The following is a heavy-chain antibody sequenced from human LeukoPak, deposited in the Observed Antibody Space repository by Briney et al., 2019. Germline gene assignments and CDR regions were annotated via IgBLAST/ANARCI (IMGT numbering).Heavy chain of an antibody. J-gene: IGHJ5*02. D-gene: IGHD3-10*01. Sequence: ASVKVSCKASGYTFTNFDINWVRQAPGQGLEWMGWISAYNGNTNYAQKLQGRVTMTTDTSTSTAYMELRSLRSDDTAVYYCARETWFGEFLRFDPWGQGTLVTVSS. V-gene: IGHV1-18*01. CDR3: ARETWFGEFLRFDP. CDR2: ISAYNGNT. CDR1: GYTFTNFD.